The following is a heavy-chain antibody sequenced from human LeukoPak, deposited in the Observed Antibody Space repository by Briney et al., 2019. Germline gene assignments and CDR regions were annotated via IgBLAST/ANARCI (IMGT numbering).Heavy chain of an antibody. V-gene: IGHV1-2*02. CDR2: INPNSGGT. J-gene: IGHJ4*02. CDR1: GYTFTGYY. Sequence: ASVKVSCEASGYTFTGYYMHWVRQAPGQGLEWMGWINPNSGGTNYAQKFQGRVTMTRDTSISTAYMELSRLRSDDTAVYYCARVLTPYCGGDCYSFDYWGQGTLVTVSS. CDR3: ARVLTPYCGGDCYSFDY. D-gene: IGHD2-21*02.